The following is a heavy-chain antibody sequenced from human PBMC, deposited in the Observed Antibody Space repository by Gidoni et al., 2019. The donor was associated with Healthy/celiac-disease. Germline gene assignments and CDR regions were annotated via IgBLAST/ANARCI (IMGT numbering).Heavy chain of an antibody. Sequence: QVPLVESGGGVVQPGRSLRLSCAASGFPFSSYGMHWVRQAPGKGLEWVAVIWYDGSNKYYADSVKGRFTISRDNSKNTLYLQMNSLRAEDTAVYYCASPRGGYSYGNPLRYWGQGTLVTVSS. CDR1: GFPFSSYG. D-gene: IGHD5-18*01. CDR3: ASPRGGYSYGNPLRY. CDR2: IWYDGSNK. J-gene: IGHJ4*02. V-gene: IGHV3-33*01.